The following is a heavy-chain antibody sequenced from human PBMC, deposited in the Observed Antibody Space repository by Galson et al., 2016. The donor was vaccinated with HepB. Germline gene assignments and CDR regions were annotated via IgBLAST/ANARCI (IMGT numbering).Heavy chain of an antibody. V-gene: IGHV4-31*03. CDR1: GGSISSGGYY. J-gene: IGHJ4*02. CDR2: IYYSGYT. CDR3: ARGTPSYFYDSSGNLDY. Sequence: TLSLTCTVSGGSISSGGYYWSWIRLRPGKGLEWIGNIYYSGYTYYNPSLKNRVTISVDTSKNQFSLKLSSVTAADTAVYYCARGTPSYFYDSSGNLDYWGQGTLVTVSS. D-gene: IGHD3-22*01.